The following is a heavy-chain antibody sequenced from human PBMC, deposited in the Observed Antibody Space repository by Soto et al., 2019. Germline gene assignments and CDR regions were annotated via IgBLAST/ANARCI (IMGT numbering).Heavy chain of an antibody. CDR3: AIRGNSLSWYWFDP. Sequence: EVQLLESGGGLVQPGGSLRLSCAASGFTFSSSAMSWVRQAPGKGLEWVSTLANSGTTTYYADSVQGRVTISTDQSKNTVYLQMDYLRAEDTAIYYCAIRGNSLSWYWFDPWGHRTLVTVSS. CDR1: GFTFSSSA. V-gene: IGHV3-23*01. J-gene: IGHJ5*02. CDR2: LANSGTTT. D-gene: IGHD6-13*01.